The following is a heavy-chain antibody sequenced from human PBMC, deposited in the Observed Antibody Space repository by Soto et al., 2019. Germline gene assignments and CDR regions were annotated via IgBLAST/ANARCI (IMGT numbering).Heavy chain of an antibody. Sequence: GGSLRLSCAASGFTFSSYWMSWVRQAPGKGLEWVANIKQDGSEKYYVDSVKGRFTISRDNAKNSLYLQMNSLRAEDTAVYYCARDIVVVVAAEYYFDYWGKGTLVTVSS. V-gene: IGHV3-7*01. J-gene: IGHJ4*02. CDR2: IKQDGSEK. D-gene: IGHD2-15*01. CDR1: GFTFSSYW. CDR3: ARDIVVVVAAEYYFDY.